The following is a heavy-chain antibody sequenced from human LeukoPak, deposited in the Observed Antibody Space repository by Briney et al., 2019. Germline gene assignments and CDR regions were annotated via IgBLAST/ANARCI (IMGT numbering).Heavy chain of an antibody. CDR2: ISYDGSNK. D-gene: IGHD3-22*01. J-gene: IGHJ4*02. V-gene: IGHV3-30*18. CDR1: TFTVSDNY. Sequence: GGSLRLSCAASTFTVSDNYMSWVRQAPGKGLEWVAVISYDGSNKYYADSVKGRFTISRDNSKNTLYLQMNSLRAEDTAVYYCAKSWLQYDSSGYFDYWGQGTLVTVSS. CDR3: AKSWLQYDSSGYFDY.